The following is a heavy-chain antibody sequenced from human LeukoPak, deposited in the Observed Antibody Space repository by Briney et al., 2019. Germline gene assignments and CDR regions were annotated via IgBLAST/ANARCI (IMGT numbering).Heavy chain of an antibody. Sequence: GASVKVSCKSSGYTFTGYYMHWVLQALGQPPEWMGWINPNSGGTNYAQKFQGRVTMTRDTSISTAYMELSRLRSDDTAVYYCARGESGSYLYDYWGQGTLVTVSS. CDR3: ARGESGSYLYDY. V-gene: IGHV1-2*02. CDR2: INPNSGGT. J-gene: IGHJ4*02. CDR1: GYTFTGYY. D-gene: IGHD1-26*01.